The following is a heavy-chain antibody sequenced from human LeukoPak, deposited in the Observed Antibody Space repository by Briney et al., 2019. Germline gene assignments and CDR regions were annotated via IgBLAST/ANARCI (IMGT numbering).Heavy chain of an antibody. CDR3: ARERERFLNL. D-gene: IGHD3-3*01. V-gene: IGHV3-30*02. CDR1: GFTFSSYG. Sequence: PGGSLRLSCAASGFTFSSYGMHWVRQAPGKGLEWVAFIRYDGSNKYYADSVKGRFTISRDNSKNTLYLEMNSLRAEDTAVYYCARERERFLNLWGQGTLVTVSS. CDR2: IRYDGSNK. J-gene: IGHJ5*02.